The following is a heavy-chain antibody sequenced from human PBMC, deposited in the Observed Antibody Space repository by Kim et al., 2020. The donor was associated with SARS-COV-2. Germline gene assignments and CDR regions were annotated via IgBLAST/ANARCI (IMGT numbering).Heavy chain of an antibody. J-gene: IGHJ4*02. CDR2: K. CDR3: ARGYYDSSSYYP. V-gene: IGHV3-33*01. D-gene: IGHD3-22*01. Sequence: KYYGDSGKGRFPISRDNSKHPLYLHLNSLRAEDTAVYYCARGYYDSSSYYPWGQGTLVTVAS.